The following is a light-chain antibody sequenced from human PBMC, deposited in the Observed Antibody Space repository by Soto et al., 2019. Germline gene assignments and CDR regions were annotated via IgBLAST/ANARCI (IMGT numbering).Light chain of an antibody. CDR1: QSVSSY. Sequence: EIVLTQSPATLSLSPGERATLSCRASQSVSSYLAWYQQKPGQAPRLLIYDASNRATGIPARFSGSGSGTAFTLTISSREPEDFAVYYCQQRSNWPPLTCGGGTKVEIK. J-gene: IGKJ4*02. V-gene: IGKV3-11*01. CDR3: QQRSNWPPLT. CDR2: DAS.